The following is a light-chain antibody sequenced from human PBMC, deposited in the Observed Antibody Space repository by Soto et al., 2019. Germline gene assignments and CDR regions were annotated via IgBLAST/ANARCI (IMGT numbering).Light chain of an antibody. CDR1: QSVSSD. CDR2: GAS. CDR3: QQYNNWPRT. Sequence: EIVMTQSPATLSVSPGERATISCMASQSVSSDLAWYHQKPGQAPRLLIYGASTRATGIPARFSGSGSGTEFTLTINSXQSEDFAVYYCQQYNNWPRTFGQGTKVDIK. J-gene: IGKJ1*01. V-gene: IGKV3-15*01.